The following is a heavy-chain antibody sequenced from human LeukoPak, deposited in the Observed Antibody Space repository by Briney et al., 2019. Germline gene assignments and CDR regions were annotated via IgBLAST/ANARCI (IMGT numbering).Heavy chain of an antibody. V-gene: IGHV3-33*03. CDR3: AKDDSSGHFER. D-gene: IGHD3-22*01. CDR2: IWYDGSNK. J-gene: IGHJ4*02. CDR1: GFTLSSYG. Sequence: GRSLRLSCAASGFTLSSYGMNWVRQAPGEGLEWVAVIWYDGSNKYYADSVKGRFTISRDNSKNTLYLQMNSLRAEDTAVYYCAKDDSSGHFERWGQGTLVTVSS.